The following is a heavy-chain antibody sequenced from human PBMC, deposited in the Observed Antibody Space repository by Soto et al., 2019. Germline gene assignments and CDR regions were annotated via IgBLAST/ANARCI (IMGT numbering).Heavy chain of an antibody. D-gene: IGHD6-6*01. V-gene: IGHV1-46*01. CDR2: INPSGGST. J-gene: IGHJ6*02. CDR3: ASEYSSSSRYGMDG. CDR1: GYSLTSYY. Sequence: QVQLVQSGAEGKKPGASVKVSCKASGYSLTSYYMHWVRQAPGQGLEWMGIINPSGGSTSYAQKFQGRVTMTRDPYTSTVYMGLSSLRSEDTAVYYCASEYSSSSRYGMDGWGQGTTVNVSS.